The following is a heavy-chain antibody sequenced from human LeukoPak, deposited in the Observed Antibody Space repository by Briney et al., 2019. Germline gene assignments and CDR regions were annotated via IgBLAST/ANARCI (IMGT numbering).Heavy chain of an antibody. J-gene: IGHJ4*02. CDR2: ISLSSSSI. CDR3: AKDDAWLRFGE. V-gene: IGHV3-48*01. D-gene: IGHD3-10*01. CDR1: GFTFSHYG. Sequence: GGSLRLSCAASGFTFSHYGMHWVRQAPGKGLEWVSYISLSSSSIYYADSLKGRFTISRDNAKNSLCLQMNSLRAEDTAVYYCAKDDAWLRFGEWSQGTLVTVSS.